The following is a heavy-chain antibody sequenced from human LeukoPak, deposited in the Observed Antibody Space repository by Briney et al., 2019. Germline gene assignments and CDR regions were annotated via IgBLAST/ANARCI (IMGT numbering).Heavy chain of an antibody. V-gene: IGHV1-18*01. CDR3: ARVHGSSWTYYYYYMDV. CDR2: ISAYNGNT. CDR1: GYTFTSYG. J-gene: IGHJ6*03. Sequence: ASVKVSRKASGYTFTSYGISWVRQAPGQGLEWMGWISAYNGNTNYAQKLQGRVTMTTDTSTSTAYMELRSLRSDDTAVYYCARVHGSSWTYYYYYMDVWGKGTTVTVSS. D-gene: IGHD6-13*01.